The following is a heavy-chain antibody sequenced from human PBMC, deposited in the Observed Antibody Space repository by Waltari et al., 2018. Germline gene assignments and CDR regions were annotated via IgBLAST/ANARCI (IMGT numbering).Heavy chain of an antibody. CDR3: AHFSSVGLLVYPPDWYFDL. CDR2: ISWNDDK. CDR1: GFSLSSSGVG. V-gene: IGHV2-5*01. J-gene: IGHJ2*01. D-gene: IGHD2-8*01. Sequence: QITLKESGPMLVKPTQTLTLTCTFSGFSLSSSGVGVGWIRQPPGKALEWLALISWNDDKRYSPSLKNRLTITKDTSRNQVVLKMTNMDPVDTATYFCAHFSSVGLLVYPPDWYFDLWGRGTLVAVSS.